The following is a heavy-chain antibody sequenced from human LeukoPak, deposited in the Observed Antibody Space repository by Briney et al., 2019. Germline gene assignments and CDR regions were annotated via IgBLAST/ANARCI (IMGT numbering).Heavy chain of an antibody. Sequence: GGSLRLSCAASGFTFSSYGMHWVRQAPGKGLEWVAVISYDGSNRYYADSVKGRFTISRDNSKNTLYLQMNSLRAEDTAVYYCARVKQNEDSSGYDFDYWGQGTLVTVSS. CDR2: ISYDGSNR. CDR1: GFTFSSYG. CDR3: ARVKQNEDSSGYDFDY. J-gene: IGHJ4*02. V-gene: IGHV3-30*03. D-gene: IGHD3-22*01.